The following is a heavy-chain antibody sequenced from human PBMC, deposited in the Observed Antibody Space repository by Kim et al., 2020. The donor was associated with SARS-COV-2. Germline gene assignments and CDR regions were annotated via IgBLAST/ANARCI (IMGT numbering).Heavy chain of an antibody. J-gene: IGHJ4*02. Sequence: ASVKVSCKASGYTFTSYAMNWVRQAPGQGLEWMGWINTNTGNPTYAQGFTGRFVFSLDTSVSTAYLQISSLKAEDTAVYYCARDLGSSITMVRGVNDYWGQGTLVTVSS. CDR1: GYTFTSYA. D-gene: IGHD3-10*01. CDR3: ARDLGSSITMVRGVNDY. V-gene: IGHV7-4-1*02. CDR2: INTNTGNP.